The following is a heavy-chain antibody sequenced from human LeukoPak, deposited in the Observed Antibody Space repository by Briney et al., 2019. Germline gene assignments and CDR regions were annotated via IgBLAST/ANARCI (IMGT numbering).Heavy chain of an antibody. CDR1: GFTFRNYG. D-gene: IGHD2-15*01. Sequence: PGRSLRLSCAASGFTFRNYGMHWVRQAPGKGLEWVAVISYDGSNKYYADSVKGRFTISRDNSKRTLFLQTDSPRGEDTAVYYCANGGYYSLDSWGQGTLVTVSS. CDR3: ANGGYYSLDS. J-gene: IGHJ4*02. V-gene: IGHV3-30*18. CDR2: ISYDGSNK.